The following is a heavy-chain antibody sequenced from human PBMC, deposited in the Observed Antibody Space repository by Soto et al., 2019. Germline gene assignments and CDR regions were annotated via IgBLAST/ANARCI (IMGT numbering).Heavy chain of an antibody. D-gene: IGHD3-16*01. CDR3: AKQRGERSPLT. V-gene: IGHV5-51*01. CDR1: GFTFSDNW. Sequence: PGESLKISCMGSGFTFSDNWIGWVRQMPGKGLEWIGTIYPGDSDTRYSPTFHGHVTISADKSISTAYLQWNSLKASDTAIYFCAKQRGERSPLTWGQGTLVTVSS. J-gene: IGHJ5*02. CDR2: IYPGDSDT.